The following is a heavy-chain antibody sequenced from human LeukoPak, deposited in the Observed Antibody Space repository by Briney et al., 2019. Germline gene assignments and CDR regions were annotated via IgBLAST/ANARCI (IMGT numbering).Heavy chain of an antibody. D-gene: IGHD5-18*01. CDR1: GFTFSSYG. Sequence: GGSLRLSCAASGFTFSSYGMNWVRQAPGKGLEWVSYISTSGSTMYYADSVKGRFTISRDNAKSSLYLQMNSLRAEDTAVYYCARDYGGYSYGYYFDYWGQGTLVTVSS. V-gene: IGHV3-48*03. CDR3: ARDYGGYSYGYYFDY. CDR2: ISTSGSTM. J-gene: IGHJ4*02.